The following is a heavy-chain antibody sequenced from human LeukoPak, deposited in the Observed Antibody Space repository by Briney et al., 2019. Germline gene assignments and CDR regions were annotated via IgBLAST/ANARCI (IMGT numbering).Heavy chain of an antibody. CDR3: ASPLQGVYGFDYYYYYMDV. Sequence: SVKVSCKASGGTFSSYAISWVRQAPGQGLEWMGGIIPIFGTANYAQKFQGRATITADESTSTAYMELSSLRSEDTAVYYCASPLQGVYGFDYYYYYMDVWGKGTTVTVSS. D-gene: IGHD3-10*01. V-gene: IGHV1-69*13. CDR1: GGTFSSYA. J-gene: IGHJ6*03. CDR2: IIPIFGTA.